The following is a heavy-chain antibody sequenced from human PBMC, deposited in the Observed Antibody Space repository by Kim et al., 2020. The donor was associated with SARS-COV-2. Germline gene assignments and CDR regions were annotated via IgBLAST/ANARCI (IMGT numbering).Heavy chain of an antibody. D-gene: IGHD3-10*01. V-gene: IGHV3-49*04. CDR1: GFTFDDYC. CDR2: IRRKTFGGTT. J-gene: IGHJ4*02. CDR3: NRWDHASGSIRAY. Sequence: GGSLRLSCSASGFTFDDYCLSWVRQAPGKGLEWVGFIRRKTFGGTTAYAAYVQGRFTISRADSKSDAYLKMHSLKTEDTAVYYCNRWDHASGSIRAYWGQGTLVSV.